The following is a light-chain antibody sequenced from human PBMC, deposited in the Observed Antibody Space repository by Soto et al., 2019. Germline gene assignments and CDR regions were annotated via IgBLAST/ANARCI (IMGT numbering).Light chain of an antibody. Sequence: EIVLTQSPGTLSLSPGERATLSCRASQSVSSGFLAWYQQKPGQAPRLLIYGASSRSTGIPDMFSGSGSGTDFTSSSSSLEPEDFVVHCWQQCSSSVTLGGGTKMEIK. CDR1: QSVSSGF. V-gene: IGKV3-20*01. CDR3: QQCSSSVT. CDR2: GAS. J-gene: IGKJ4*01.